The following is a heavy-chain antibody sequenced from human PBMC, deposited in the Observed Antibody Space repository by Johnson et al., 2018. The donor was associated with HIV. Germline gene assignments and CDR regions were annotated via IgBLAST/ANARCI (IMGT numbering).Heavy chain of an antibody. CDR2: ISSSGSTI. V-gene: IGHV3-11*01. J-gene: IGHJ3*02. CDR1: GFTFSDYY. CDR3: AGVGQAGGAFDI. Sequence: VQLVESGGGLVKPGGSLRLSCAASGFTFSDYYMSWIRQAPGKGLEWVSYISSSGSTIYYADSVKGRFTISRENAKNSLYLQMNRLRAEDTALYCCAGVGQAGGAFDIWGQGTMVTVSS.